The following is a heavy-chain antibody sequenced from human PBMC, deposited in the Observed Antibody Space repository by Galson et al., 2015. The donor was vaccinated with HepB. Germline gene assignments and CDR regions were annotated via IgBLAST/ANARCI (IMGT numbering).Heavy chain of an antibody. V-gene: IGHV1-2*06. J-gene: IGHJ4*02. CDR2: INPNSGGT. CDR1: GYTFTGYY. Sequence: SVKVSCKASGYTFTGYYMHWVRQAPGQGLEWMGRINPNSGGTNYAQKFQGRVTMTRDTSISTAYMELSRLRSDDTAVYYCARPPPYDFWSGYYGYWGQGTLVTVSS. CDR3: ARPPPYDFWSGYYGY. D-gene: IGHD3-3*01.